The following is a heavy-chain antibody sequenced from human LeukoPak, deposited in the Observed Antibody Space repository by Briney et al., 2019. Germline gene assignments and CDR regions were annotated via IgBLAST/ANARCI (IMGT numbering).Heavy chain of an antibody. Sequence: GGSLRLSCAASGFTFSIYAMSWVRQAPGKGLEWVSAISGSGGSTYYADSVKGRFTISRDNSKNTLYLQMNSLRAEDTAVYYCAKAGGGGFDAFDIWGQGTMVTVSS. V-gene: IGHV3-23*01. J-gene: IGHJ3*02. CDR1: GFTFSIYA. D-gene: IGHD3-16*01. CDR2: ISGSGGST. CDR3: AKAGGGGFDAFDI.